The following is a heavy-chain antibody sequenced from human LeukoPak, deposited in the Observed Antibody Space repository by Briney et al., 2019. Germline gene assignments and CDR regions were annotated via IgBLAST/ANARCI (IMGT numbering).Heavy chain of an antibody. CDR3: ARDHDSSDAFDI. D-gene: IGHD3-22*01. CDR2: FYYSGST. V-gene: IGHV4-59*12. J-gene: IGHJ3*02. CDR1: GGSINSYY. Sequence: PSDTLSLTCTVSGGSINSYYWSWVRQPPGKGLEWIGYFYYSGSTSYNLSLKSRVTISVDTSKNQFSLKLSSVTAADTAVYYCARDHDSSDAFDIWGQGTMVTVSS.